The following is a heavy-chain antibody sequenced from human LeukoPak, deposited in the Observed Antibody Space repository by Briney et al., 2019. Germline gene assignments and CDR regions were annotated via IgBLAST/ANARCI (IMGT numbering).Heavy chain of an antibody. Sequence: ASVKVSCKASGYNFTKYAIYWVRQAPGQGLEWMGWINTNTEDPTYAQDFTGRFVFSLDTSVTTAYLDINSLKPDDTALYYCARAHRIPAVWGFEFWGQGTLDTVSS. J-gene: IGHJ4*02. CDR1: GYNFTKYA. CDR2: INTNTEDP. D-gene: IGHD1-20*01. CDR3: ARAHRIPAVWGFEF. V-gene: IGHV7-4-1*02.